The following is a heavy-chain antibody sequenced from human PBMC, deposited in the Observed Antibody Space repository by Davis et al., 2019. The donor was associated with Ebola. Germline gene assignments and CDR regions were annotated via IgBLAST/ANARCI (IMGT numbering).Heavy chain of an antibody. V-gene: IGHV5-51*01. J-gene: IGHJ6*02. CDR3: ARFSAYDSPYGDYYYYGMDV. D-gene: IGHD5-12*01. CDR2: IYPGDSDT. Sequence: GESLKISCKGSGYIFTSYWICWVRQMPGKGLEWMGIIYPGDSDTRYSPSFQGQVTVSADKSISTAYLQWSSLKASDTAMYYCARFSAYDSPYGDYYYYGMDVWGQGTTVTVSS. CDR1: GYIFTSYW.